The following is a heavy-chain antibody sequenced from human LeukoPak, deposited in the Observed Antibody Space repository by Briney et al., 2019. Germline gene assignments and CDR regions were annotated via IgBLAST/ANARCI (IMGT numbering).Heavy chain of an antibody. CDR1: GGSISSHY. CDR3: ARRLVPAATIFDY. V-gene: IGHV4-59*11. Sequence: SETLSLTCTVSGGSISSHYWSWIRQPPGKGLEWIGYIYYSGSSKYNPSLKSRVTISVDTSKNQFSLKLSSVTAADTAVYYCARRLVPAATIFDYWGQGTLVTVSS. D-gene: IGHD2-2*01. J-gene: IGHJ4*02. CDR2: IYYSGSS.